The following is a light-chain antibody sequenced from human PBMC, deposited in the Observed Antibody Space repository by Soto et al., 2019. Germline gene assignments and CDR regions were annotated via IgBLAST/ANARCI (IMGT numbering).Light chain of an antibody. CDR3: QQYGSSPH. CDR2: GAS. CDR1: QYINTR. Sequence: EIVLTQSPGALSLSPGERATLSCRASQYINTRLAWYQHRPGQAPRLLIYGASSRATGIPDRFSGSGSGTDFTLTISRLEPEDFAVYYCQQYGSSPHFGGGTKVDIK. J-gene: IGKJ4*01. V-gene: IGKV3-20*01.